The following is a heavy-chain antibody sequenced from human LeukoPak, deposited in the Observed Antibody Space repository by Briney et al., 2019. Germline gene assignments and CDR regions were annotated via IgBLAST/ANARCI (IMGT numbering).Heavy chain of an antibody. Sequence: SETLSLTCTVSGGSISSSSYYWGWIRQPPGKGLEWIGSIYYSGSTYYNPSLKSRVTISVDTSKNQFSLKLSSVTAADTAVYYCARQGTVTTYYYYYYGMDVWGQGTTVTVSS. CDR2: IYYSGST. CDR3: ARQGTVTTYYYYYYGMDV. D-gene: IGHD4-17*01. V-gene: IGHV4-39*01. J-gene: IGHJ6*02. CDR1: GGSISSSSYY.